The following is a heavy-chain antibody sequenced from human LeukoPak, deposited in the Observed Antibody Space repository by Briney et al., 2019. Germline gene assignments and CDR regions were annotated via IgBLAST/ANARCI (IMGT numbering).Heavy chain of an antibody. J-gene: IGHJ4*02. CDR1: GFTFSSYW. CDR3: GRDDATTNYDY. CDR2: IKQDGSEK. V-gene: IGHV3-7*01. Sequence: GGSLRPSCAASGFTFSSYWMSWVRQAPGKGLEWVANIKQDGSEKYYVDSVKGRFTISRDNAKNSLYLQMNSLRAEDTAVYYCGRDDATTNYDYWGQGPLVTVSS. D-gene: IGHD5-12*01.